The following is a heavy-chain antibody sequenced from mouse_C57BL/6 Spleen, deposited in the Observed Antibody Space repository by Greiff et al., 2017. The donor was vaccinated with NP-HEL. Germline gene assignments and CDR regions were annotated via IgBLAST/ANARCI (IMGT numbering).Heavy chain of an antibody. D-gene: IGHD3-2*02. CDR3: ASAGDSSGLFDY. J-gene: IGHJ2*01. Sequence: EVQLQQSGPVLVKPGASVKMSCKASGYTFTDYYMNWVKQSHGKSLEWIGVINPYNGGTSYNQKFKGKATLTVDKSSSTAYMELNSLTSEDSAVYYCASAGDSSGLFDYWGQGTTLTVSS. CDR2: INPYNGGT. V-gene: IGHV1-19*01. CDR1: GYTFTDYY.